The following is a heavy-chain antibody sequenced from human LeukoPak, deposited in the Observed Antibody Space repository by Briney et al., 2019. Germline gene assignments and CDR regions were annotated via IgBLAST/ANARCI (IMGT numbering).Heavy chain of an antibody. Sequence: SETLSLIFTGSGIPLNSGTYYRSWIRHRAGAGLDWIEQVYTSGHTDCNSSFMCRVTISIDTSKNQCFLKLSSVTAADTAVYYCARVGVYSGRYYYFDNWGQGTLVTVSS. CDR1: GIPLNSGTYY. V-gene: IGHV4-61*09. CDR2: VYTSGHT. D-gene: IGHD1-26*01. J-gene: IGHJ4*02. CDR3: ARVGVYSGRYYYFDN.